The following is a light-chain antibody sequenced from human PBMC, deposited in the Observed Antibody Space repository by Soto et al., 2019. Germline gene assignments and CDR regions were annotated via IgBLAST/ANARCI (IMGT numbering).Light chain of an antibody. CDR1: SSDVGGYNY. J-gene: IGLJ3*02. CDR2: EVS. CDR3: SSYTTSSTLGV. V-gene: IGLV2-14*01. Sequence: QSALTQPASVSGSPGQSITISCIGTSSDVGGYNYVSWYQQHPGKAPKLMIYEVSNRPSGVSNRFSGSKSGNTASLTISGIQAEDEADYYCSSYTTSSTLGVFGGGTKLTVL.